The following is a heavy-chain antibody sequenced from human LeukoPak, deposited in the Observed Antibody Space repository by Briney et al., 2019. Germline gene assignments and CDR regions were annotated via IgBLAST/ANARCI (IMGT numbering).Heavy chain of an antibody. CDR2: IIPIFGTA. CDR1: GYTFTGYY. Sequence: ASVKVSCKASGYTFTGYYMHLVRQAPGQGLEWMGGIIPIFGTANYAQKFQGRVTITADESTSTAYMELSSLRSEDTAVYYCARGICGGDCYTNWFDPWGQGTLVTVSS. V-gene: IGHV1-69*13. J-gene: IGHJ5*02. D-gene: IGHD2-21*01. CDR3: ARGICGGDCYTNWFDP.